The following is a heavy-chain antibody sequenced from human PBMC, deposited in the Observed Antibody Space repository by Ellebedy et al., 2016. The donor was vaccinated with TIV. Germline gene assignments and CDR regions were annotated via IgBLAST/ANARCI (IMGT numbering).Heavy chain of an antibody. CDR2: IKQDGSEK. CDR1: GFTFSSYA. J-gene: IGHJ6*02. V-gene: IGHV3-7*01. CDR3: ARDGGLPYYDFWSGYYYYYGMDV. Sequence: GGSLRLXCAASGFTFSSYAMSWVRQAPGKGLEWVANIKQDGSEKYYVNSVKGRFTISRDNAKNSLYLQMNSLRAEDTAVYYCARDGGLPYYDFWSGYYYYYGMDVWGQGTTVTVSS. D-gene: IGHD3-3*01.